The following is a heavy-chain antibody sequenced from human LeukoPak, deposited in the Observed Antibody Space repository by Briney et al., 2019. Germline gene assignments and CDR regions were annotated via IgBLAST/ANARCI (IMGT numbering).Heavy chain of an antibody. J-gene: IGHJ4*02. Sequence: ASVKVSCKGSGYTFTGHYMHWVRQAPGQGLEWMGRINPNSGGTNYAQKFQGRVTMTRDTSINTAYMELGSLTSDDTAVYYCARAQAGTYYDFWSGYKRNWYFDYWGQGTLVTVSS. CDR3: ARAQAGTYYDFWSGYKRNWYFDY. CDR2: INPNSGGT. D-gene: IGHD3-3*01. CDR1: GYTFTGHY. V-gene: IGHV1-2*06.